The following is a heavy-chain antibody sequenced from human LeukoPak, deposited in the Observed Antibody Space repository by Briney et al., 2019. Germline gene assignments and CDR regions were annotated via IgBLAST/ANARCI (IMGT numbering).Heavy chain of an antibody. CDR1: GYTFTGHY. V-gene: IGHV1-8*02. D-gene: IGHD7-27*01. J-gene: IGHJ4*02. CDR2: MSPKSGNT. CDR3: VRTPPNWGADY. Sequence: GASVKVSCKASGYTFTGHYMHWVRQAPGQGLEWMGWMSPKSGNTGYAQKFQGRVTMTSNTAISTAYMELSSLRSEDTAVYYCVRTPPNWGADYWGQGTLVTVSS.